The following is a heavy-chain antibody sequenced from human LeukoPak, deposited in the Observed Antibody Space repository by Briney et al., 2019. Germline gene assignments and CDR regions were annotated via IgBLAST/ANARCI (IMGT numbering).Heavy chain of an antibody. CDR3: ARSYCSSTSCYGDYYMDV. Sequence: SETLSLTCTVSGGSISSGSYYWSWIRQPGGKGLEWIGRIYTSGSTNYNPSLKSRVTISVDTSKNQFSLKLSSVTAADTAVYYCARSYCSSTSCYGDYYMDVWGKGTTVTVSS. CDR2: IYTSGST. CDR1: GGSISSGSYY. J-gene: IGHJ6*03. V-gene: IGHV4-61*02. D-gene: IGHD2-2*01.